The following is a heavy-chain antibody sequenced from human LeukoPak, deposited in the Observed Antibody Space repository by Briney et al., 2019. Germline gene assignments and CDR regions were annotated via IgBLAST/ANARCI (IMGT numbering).Heavy chain of an antibody. CDR1: GFTFSSYS. J-gene: IGHJ1*01. V-gene: IGHV3-21*01. Sequence: GGSLGLSCAASGFTFSSYSMNWVRQAPGKGLEWVSSISSSSSYIYYADSVKGRFTISRDNAKNSLYLQMNSLRAEDTAVYYCARGSIFGVVSHFQHWGQGTLVTVSS. CDR2: ISSSSSYI. CDR3: ARGSIFGVVSHFQH. D-gene: IGHD3-3*01.